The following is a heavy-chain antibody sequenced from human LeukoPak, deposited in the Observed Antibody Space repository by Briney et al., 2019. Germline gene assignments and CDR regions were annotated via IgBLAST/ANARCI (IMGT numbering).Heavy chain of an antibody. CDR1: GGSISSYY. J-gene: IGHJ6*02. CDR2: IYYSGST. Sequence: PSETLSLTCTVSGGSISSYYWSWIRQPPGKGLEWIGYIYYSGSTNYNPSLKSRVTISVDTSKNQFSLKLSSVTAADTAVYYCARHLGHYYYYGMDVWGQGTTVTVSS. V-gene: IGHV4-59*08. CDR3: ARHLGHYYYYGMDV.